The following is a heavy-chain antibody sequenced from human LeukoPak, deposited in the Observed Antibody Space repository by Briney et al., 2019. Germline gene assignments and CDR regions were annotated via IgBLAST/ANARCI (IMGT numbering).Heavy chain of an antibody. CDR3: ARYVVYGSGKYYFDY. J-gene: IGHJ4*02. CDR2: IHYGGST. Sequence: SETLSLTCTVSGGSISSSSYYWGWIRQPPGKGLEWIGSIHYGGSTYYNPSLKSRVTISVDTSENQFSLKLSSVTAADTAVYYCARYVVYGSGKYYFDYWGQGTLVTVSS. D-gene: IGHD3-10*01. V-gene: IGHV4-39*01. CDR1: GGSISSSSYY.